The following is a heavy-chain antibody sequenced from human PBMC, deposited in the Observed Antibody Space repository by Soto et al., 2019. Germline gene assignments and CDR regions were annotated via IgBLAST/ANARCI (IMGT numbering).Heavy chain of an antibody. D-gene: IGHD5-12*01. CDR2: ITGSGGNT. V-gene: IGHV3-23*01. CDR3: AKNSEATISVGYDY. CDR1: GFTFSSYT. J-gene: IGHJ4*02. Sequence: EVQLLESGGGLAQPGGSLRLACAASGFTFSSYTMSWVRQAPGKGLEWVSAITGSGGNTFYADSVKGRFTISRDKSKNTLYLQMTSLRAEDGAVYYCAKNSEATISVGYDYWGQGTLVTISS.